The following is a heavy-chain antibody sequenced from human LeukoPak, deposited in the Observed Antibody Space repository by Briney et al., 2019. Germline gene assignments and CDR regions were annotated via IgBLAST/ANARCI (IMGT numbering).Heavy chain of an antibody. CDR1: GGTFSSSA. J-gene: IGHJ6*03. CDR2: IIPIFGTA. D-gene: IGHD6-13*01. CDR3: ARDQEKAAAGTGDYYYYYMDV. Sequence: SVKVSCKASGGTFSSSAISWVRQAPGQGLEWMGGIIPIFGTANYAQKFQGRVTITTDESTSTAYMELSSLRSEDTAVYYCARDQEKAAAGTGDYYYYYMDVWGKGTTVTVSS. V-gene: IGHV1-69*05.